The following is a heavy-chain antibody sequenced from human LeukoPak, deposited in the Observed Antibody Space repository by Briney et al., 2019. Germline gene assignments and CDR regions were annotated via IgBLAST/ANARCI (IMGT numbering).Heavy chain of an antibody. CDR1: GGSISSGSYY. CDR3: ASAYYYDSSVLDY. V-gene: IGHV4-61*02. D-gene: IGHD3-22*01. CDR2: IYTSGST. J-gene: IGHJ4*02. Sequence: SETLSLTCTVSGGSISSGSYYRSWIRQPAGKGLEWIGRIYTSGSTNYNPSLKSRVTISVDTSKNQFSLKLSSVTAADTAVYYCASAYYYDSSVLDYWGQGTLVTVSS.